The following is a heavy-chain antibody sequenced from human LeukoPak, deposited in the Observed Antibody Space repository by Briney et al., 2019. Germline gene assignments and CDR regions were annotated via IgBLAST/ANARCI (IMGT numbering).Heavy chain of an antibody. CDR3: ARDLRYNWNDTYSHIYYYYYYMDV. D-gene: IGHD1-1*01. CDR2: INWNGGST. J-gene: IGHJ6*03. CDR1: GFTFDDYG. V-gene: IGHV3-20*04. Sequence: GGSLRLSCAASGFTFDDYGMSWVRQAPGKGLEWVSGINWNGGSTGYADSVKGRFTTSRDNAKNSLYLQMNSLRAEDTAVYYCARDLRYNWNDTYSHIYYYYYYMDVWGKGTTVTASS.